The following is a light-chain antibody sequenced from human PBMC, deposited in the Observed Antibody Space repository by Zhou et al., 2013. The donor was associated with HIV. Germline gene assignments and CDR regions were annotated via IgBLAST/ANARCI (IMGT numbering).Light chain of an antibody. CDR2: DAS. Sequence: EIAMTQSPATLSVSPGERATLSCRASQGVSNFLAWYQQKPGQAPRLLIYDASKRATGIPARFSGSGSGTDFTLTISSLEPEDFAVYYCQQRSDWPPTFGGGARVDIK. V-gene: IGKV3-11*01. CDR1: QGVSNF. CDR3: QQRSDWPPT. J-gene: IGKJ4*01.